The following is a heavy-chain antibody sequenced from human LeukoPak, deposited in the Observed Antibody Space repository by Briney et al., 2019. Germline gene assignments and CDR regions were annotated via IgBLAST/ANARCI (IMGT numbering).Heavy chain of an antibody. Sequence: GESLKISCKGSGYRFTTYWIGWVRQMPGKGLEWMGIINPGDSDTRYSPSFQGQVTISADKSISAAYLLWSSLKASDTAMYYCARHPITRYYDSSGYSAAGPDYWGQGTLVTVSS. D-gene: IGHD3-22*01. CDR2: INPGDSDT. CDR1: GYRFTTYW. V-gene: IGHV5-51*01. J-gene: IGHJ4*02. CDR3: ARHPITRYYDSSGYSAAGPDY.